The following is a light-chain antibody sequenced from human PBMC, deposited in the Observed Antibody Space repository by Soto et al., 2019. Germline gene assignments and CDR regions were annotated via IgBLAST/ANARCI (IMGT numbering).Light chain of an antibody. CDR1: SSDVGRYSY. J-gene: IGLJ1*01. CDR3: CSYAGTYTGV. V-gene: IGLV2-11*01. CDR2: DVS. Sequence: QSVLTQPRSVSGSPGQSGSISYTGTSSDVGRYSYVSWYQQHPGKAPKLMIYDVSERPSGVPDRFSGSKSGNTASLTISGLQAEDEADYFCCSYAGTYTGVFGTGTKVTVL.